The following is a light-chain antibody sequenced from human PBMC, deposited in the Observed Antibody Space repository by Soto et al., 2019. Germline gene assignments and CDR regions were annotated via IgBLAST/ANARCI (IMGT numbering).Light chain of an antibody. Sequence: DIQMTQSPSTLSASVGDRVIITCRASQSISGWMAWYQQKPGKAPNLLIYKTLKSGVPSRFSGSGSGTEFTLIISSVQPDDFATYYCQQYHTYSFGQGTTVEIK. CDR3: QQYHTYS. CDR2: K. CDR1: QSISGW. V-gene: IGKV1-5*03. J-gene: IGKJ1*01.